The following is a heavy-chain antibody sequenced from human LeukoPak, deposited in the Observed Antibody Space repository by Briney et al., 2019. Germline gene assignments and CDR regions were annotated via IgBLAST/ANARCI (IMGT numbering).Heavy chain of an antibody. D-gene: IGHD1-7*01. J-gene: IGHJ4*02. Sequence: HAGGSLRLSCAASGFTFSNYAMHWVRQAPGKGLVWVSRINPDGSTINYADSVKGRFTISRDNAKNTLYLQMNSLRAEDTAVYYCATAGNYRFDYWGQGTLVTVSS. CDR1: GFTFSNYA. V-gene: IGHV3-74*01. CDR2: INPDGSTI. CDR3: ATAGNYRFDY.